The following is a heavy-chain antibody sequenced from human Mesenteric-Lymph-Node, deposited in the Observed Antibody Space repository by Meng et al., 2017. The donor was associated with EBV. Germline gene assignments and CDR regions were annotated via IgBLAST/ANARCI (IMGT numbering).Heavy chain of an antibody. Sequence: VQQQQWGAGLLMPSETLSLTCGVYGGSLSGYYWNWIRQPPGKGLEWIGDINHGGSTSYNPSLKSRVTIAVDTYKNEFSLKMTSVTAADTAVYYCARDRHFDPWGQGTLVTVSS. CDR2: INHGGST. CDR3: ARDRHFDP. J-gene: IGHJ5*02. V-gene: IGHV4-34*01. CDR1: GGSLSGYY.